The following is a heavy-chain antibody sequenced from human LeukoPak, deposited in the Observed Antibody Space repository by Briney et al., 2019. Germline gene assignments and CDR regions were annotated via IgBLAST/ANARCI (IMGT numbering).Heavy chain of an antibody. D-gene: IGHD3-22*01. CDR2: IRGSGGST. V-gene: IGHV3-23*01. Sequence: GGSLRLSCAASGFTFSSYAMSWVRQAPGKGLEWVSAIRGSGGSTHYADSVKGRFTISRDNSKNTLYLQMSSLRAEDTAVYYCAKGYHYYDSSGFDYWGQGTLVTVSS. J-gene: IGHJ4*02. CDR3: AKGYHYYDSSGFDY. CDR1: GFTFSSYA.